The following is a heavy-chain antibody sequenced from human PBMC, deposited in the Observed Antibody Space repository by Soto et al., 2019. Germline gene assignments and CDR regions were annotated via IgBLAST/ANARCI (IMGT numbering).Heavy chain of an antibody. D-gene: IGHD2-2*01. CDR1: GYSFTSYW. V-gene: IGHV5-51*01. CDR2: IYPGDSDT. J-gene: IGHJ4*02. CDR3: ARDYCSGTTCYELDD. Sequence: GESLKISCKGSGYSFTSYWIGWVRQMPGKGLEWMGIIYPGDSDTRYSPSFQGQVTISADKSINTAYLQWSSLKASDTAMYYCARDYCSGTTCYELDDWGQGTQVTGSS.